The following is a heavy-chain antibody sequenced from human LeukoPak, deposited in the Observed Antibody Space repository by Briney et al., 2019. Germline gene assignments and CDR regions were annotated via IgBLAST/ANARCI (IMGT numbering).Heavy chain of an antibody. CDR2: ISYDGSDK. J-gene: IGHJ5*02. V-gene: IGHV3-30*01. CDR3: ARDSWECRGGSCYPYNWFDP. Sequence: GRSLRLSCAASGFTFSSYAMRWVRQAPGKGLEWVALISYDGSDKYYADSVKGRFNISRDNSKNRLYLQMNSLRAEDTAVYYCARDSWECRGGSCYPYNWFDPWGQGTLVTVSS. D-gene: IGHD2-15*01. CDR1: GFTFSSYA.